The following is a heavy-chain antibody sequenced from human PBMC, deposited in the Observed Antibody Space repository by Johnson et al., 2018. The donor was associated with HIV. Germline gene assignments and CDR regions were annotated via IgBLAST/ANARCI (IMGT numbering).Heavy chain of an antibody. Sequence: QVQLVESGGGVVQPGRSLRLSCAASGFTFSDHYMSWIRQAPGKGLEWVSYISSSGSTIYYADSVKGRFTISRDNAKNTLYLQMNSLRAEDTAVYYCAKEISRSVVGASDAFDIWGQGTMVTVSS. D-gene: IGHD1-26*01. J-gene: IGHJ3*02. CDR3: AKEISRSVVGASDAFDI. V-gene: IGHV3-11*01. CDR1: GFTFSDHY. CDR2: ISSSGSTI.